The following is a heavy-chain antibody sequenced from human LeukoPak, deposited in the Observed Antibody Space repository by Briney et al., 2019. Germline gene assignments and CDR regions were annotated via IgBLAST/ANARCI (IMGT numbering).Heavy chain of an antibody. CDR1: GFTFSSYA. J-gene: IGHJ4*02. D-gene: IGHD3-10*01. Sequence: PGRSLRLSCAASGFTFSSYAMHWVRQAPGKGLEWVAVISYDGSNKYYADSVKGRFTISRDNSKNTLYLQMNSLRAEDTAVYYCARDPHYGSGSYSDYWGQGTLVAVSS. V-gene: IGHV3-30-3*01. CDR3: ARDPHYGSGSYSDY. CDR2: ISYDGSNK.